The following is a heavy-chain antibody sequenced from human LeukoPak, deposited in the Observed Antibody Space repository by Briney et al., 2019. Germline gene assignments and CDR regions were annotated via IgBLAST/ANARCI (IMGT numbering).Heavy chain of an antibody. J-gene: IGHJ4*02. CDR2: FDPEDGET. CDR3: ARKRGYYYDSSGYPDYFDY. CDR1: GYTLTELS. D-gene: IGHD3-22*01. V-gene: IGHV1-24*01. Sequence: GASVKVSCKVSGYTLTELSMHWVRQAPGKGLEWMGGFDPEDGETIYAQKLQGRVTMTEDTSTDTAYMELSSLRSEDTAVYYCARKRGYYYDSSGYPDYFDYWGQGTLVTVSS.